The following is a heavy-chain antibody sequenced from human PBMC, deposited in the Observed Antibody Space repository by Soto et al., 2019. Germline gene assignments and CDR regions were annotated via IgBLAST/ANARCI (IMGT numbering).Heavy chain of an antibody. J-gene: IGHJ3*02. CDR3: AIRRILGYCSSTSCYDWGAFDI. Sequence: GGSLRLSCAASGFTFSSYAMSWVRQAPGKGLEWVSAISGSGGSTYYADSVKGRFTISRDNSKNTLYLQMNSLGAEDTAVYYCAIRRILGYCSSTSCYDWGAFDIWGQGTMVTVSS. D-gene: IGHD2-2*01. CDR2: ISGSGGST. CDR1: GFTFSSYA. V-gene: IGHV3-23*01.